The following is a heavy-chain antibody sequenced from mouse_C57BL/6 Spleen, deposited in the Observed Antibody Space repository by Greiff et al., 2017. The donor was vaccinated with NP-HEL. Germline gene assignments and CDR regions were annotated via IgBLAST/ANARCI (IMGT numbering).Heavy chain of an antibody. Sequence: EVKLQESGPGLVKPSQSLSLTCSVTGYSITSGYYWNWIRQFPGNKLEWMGYISYDGSNNYNPSLKNRISITRDTSKNQFFLKLNSVTTEDTATYYCAREDYYSNYGYFDVWGTGTTVTVSS. J-gene: IGHJ1*03. CDR3: AREDYYSNYGYFDV. CDR1: GYSITSGYY. V-gene: IGHV3-6*01. D-gene: IGHD2-5*01. CDR2: ISYDGSN.